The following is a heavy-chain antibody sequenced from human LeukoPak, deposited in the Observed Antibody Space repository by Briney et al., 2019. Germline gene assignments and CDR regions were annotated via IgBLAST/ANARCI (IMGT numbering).Heavy chain of an antibody. V-gene: IGHV4-39*01. J-gene: IGHJ4*02. CDR2: IYYSGST. CDR1: GGSIISTSYY. CDR3: PRRSRSKVLGTLYFDY. Sequence: SETLSLTCSVFGGSIISTSYYWAWIRQPPGKGLEWIGTIYYSGSTYYNPSLKSRVTISVDTSKNQFSLRLSSVTAAYRAVFYCPRRSRSKVLGTLYFDYWGQGTLVTVSS. D-gene: IGHD2/OR15-2a*01.